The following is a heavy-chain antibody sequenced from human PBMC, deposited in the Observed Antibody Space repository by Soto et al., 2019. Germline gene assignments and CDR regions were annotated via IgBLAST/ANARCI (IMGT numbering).Heavy chain of an antibody. D-gene: IGHD3-10*01. Sequence: GASVKVSCKASGYTFTSYGISWVRQAPGQGLAWMGWINVYNGNTNYAQQFQGRVTMTTDTSTSTAYMELRSLRSDDTAVYYCARGRPWFGELLSGLEIDAFDIWGQRTMVTVSS. CDR2: INVYNGNT. V-gene: IGHV1-18*01. J-gene: IGHJ3*02. CDR1: GYTFTSYG. CDR3: ARGRPWFGELLSGLEIDAFDI.